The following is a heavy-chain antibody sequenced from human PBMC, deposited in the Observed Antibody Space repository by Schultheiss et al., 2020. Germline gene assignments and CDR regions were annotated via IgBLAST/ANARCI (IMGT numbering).Heavy chain of an antibody. CDR1: GFTFSSYA. J-gene: IGHJ1*01. D-gene: IGHD4-17*01. Sequence: GGSLRLSCAASGFTFSSYAMHWVRQAPGKGLEWVAVISYDGSNKYYADSVKGRFTISRDNSKNTLYLQMNSLRAEDTAVYYCARGMTTVTTRYFQHWGQGTLGTVSA. CDR3: ARGMTTVTTRYFQH. V-gene: IGHV3-30-3*01. CDR2: ISYDGSNK.